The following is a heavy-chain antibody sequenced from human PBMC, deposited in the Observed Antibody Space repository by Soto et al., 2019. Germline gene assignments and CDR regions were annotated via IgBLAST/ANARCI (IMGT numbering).Heavy chain of an antibody. CDR1: GYTFTSYD. CDR3: AKNPAQTGDFEF. D-gene: IGHD7-27*01. J-gene: IGHJ4*02. V-gene: IGHV1-8*01. Sequence: QVQLVQSGAPVKKPGASVKVSCKTSGYTFTSYDINWVRQAAGQGLEWMGWMNPNNGNTGYAQKFQGRVTTTRDTSISTAYLELSSLRSEDTAVNYCAKNPAQTGDFEFWGQGSLVNVSS. CDR2: MNPNNGNT.